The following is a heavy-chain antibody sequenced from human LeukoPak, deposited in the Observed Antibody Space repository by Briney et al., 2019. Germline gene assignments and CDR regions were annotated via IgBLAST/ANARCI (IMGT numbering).Heavy chain of an antibody. CDR3: ARLVVVTAKNWFDP. J-gene: IGHJ5*02. Sequence: PSETLSLTCAVCGGSFSGYYWSWIRQPPGKGLEWIGEINHSGSTTYNPSLKSRVTISVDTSKNQFSLKLSSVTAADTAVYYCARLVVVTAKNWFDPWGQGTLVTVSS. CDR2: INHSGST. D-gene: IGHD2-21*02. V-gene: IGHV4-34*01. CDR1: GGSFSGYY.